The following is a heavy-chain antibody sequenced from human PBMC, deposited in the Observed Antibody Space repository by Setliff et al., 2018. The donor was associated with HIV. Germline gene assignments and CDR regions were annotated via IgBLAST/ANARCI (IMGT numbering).Heavy chain of an antibody. CDR1: GGSIHSGSYY. D-gene: IGHD3-22*01. J-gene: IGHJ4*02. CDR3: ATYHYYDSSAYFIDLYYLDY. Sequence: LSLPCTVSGGSIHSGSYYWNWIRQPAGEGLEWIGHMYTGGSTNYNPSLKSRVTISIDTSKNQFSLKMSSVTAADTAVYYCATYHYYDSSAYFIDLYYLDYWGQGTLVTVSS. CDR2: MYTGGST. V-gene: IGHV4-61*09.